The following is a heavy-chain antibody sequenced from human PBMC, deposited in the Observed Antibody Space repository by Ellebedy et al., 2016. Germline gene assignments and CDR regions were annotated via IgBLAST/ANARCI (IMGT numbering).Heavy chain of an antibody. Sequence: ASVKVSXXASGYTFTSYGISWVRQAPGQGLEWMGWISAYNGNTNYAQKLQGRVTMTTDTSTSTAYMELSRLRSDDTAVYYCARHLCSGGSCEGYWGQGTLVTVSS. J-gene: IGHJ4*02. CDR2: ISAYNGNT. CDR3: ARHLCSGGSCEGY. CDR1: GYTFTSYG. D-gene: IGHD2-15*01. V-gene: IGHV1-18*01.